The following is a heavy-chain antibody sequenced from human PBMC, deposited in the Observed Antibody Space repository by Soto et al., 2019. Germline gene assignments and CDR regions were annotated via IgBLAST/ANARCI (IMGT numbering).Heavy chain of an antibody. CDR2: IYNSGST. J-gene: IGHJ5*02. CDR3: AREGYTDHWFDP. V-gene: IGHV4-59*01. CDR1: GGSLSSYY. Sequence: SETLSLTCTVSGGSLSSYYWSWIRQPPGKGLEWIGYIYNSGSTNYNPSLKGRVTISVDTSKNQFSLKLSSVTAADTAVYYCAREGYTDHWFDPWGQGTRVTVSS. D-gene: IGHD5-12*01.